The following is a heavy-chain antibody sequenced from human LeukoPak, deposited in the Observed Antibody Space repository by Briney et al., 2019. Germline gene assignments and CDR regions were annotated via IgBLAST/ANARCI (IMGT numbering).Heavy chain of an antibody. CDR1: AFTFSNAW. CDR3: STLTMKLVHPDY. V-gene: IGHV3-15*01. J-gene: IGHJ4*02. Sequence: PGGSLRLSCAASAFTFSNAWMNWVRQAPGEGLEWVALIKSKIHGGTTDYAAPVKGRFTISRDDSKNTLYLQMNSLKTEDTAVYYCSTLTMKLVHPDYWGQGTLVTVSS. CDR2: IKSKIHGGTT. D-gene: IGHD3-22*01.